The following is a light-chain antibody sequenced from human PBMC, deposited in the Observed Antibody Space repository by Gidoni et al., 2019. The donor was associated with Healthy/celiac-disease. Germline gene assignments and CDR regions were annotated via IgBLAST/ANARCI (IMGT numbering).Light chain of an antibody. Sequence: TLSLSPGERATLSCRASQSVSSSYLAWYQQKPGQAPRLLIYGASSRATGIPDRFSGSGSGTDFTLTISRLEPEDFAVYYCQQYGSSPLTFGGGTKVEIK. V-gene: IGKV3-20*01. CDR2: GAS. CDR3: QQYGSSPLT. J-gene: IGKJ4*01. CDR1: QSVSSSY.